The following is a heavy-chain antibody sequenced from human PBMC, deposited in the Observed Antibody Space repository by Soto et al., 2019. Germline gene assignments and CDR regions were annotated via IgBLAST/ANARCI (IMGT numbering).Heavy chain of an antibody. CDR1: GGTFISYA. J-gene: IGHJ4*02. CDR2: IIPIFGTA. D-gene: IGHD5-18*01. V-gene: IGHV1-69*01. CDR3: ATIPTAMVRYYFDY. Sequence: SVKVSCKASGGTFISYAISWVRQAPGQGLEWMGGIIPIFGTANYAQKFQGRVTITADESTSTAYMELSSLRSEDTAVYYCATIPTAMVRYYFDYWGQGTLVTVSS.